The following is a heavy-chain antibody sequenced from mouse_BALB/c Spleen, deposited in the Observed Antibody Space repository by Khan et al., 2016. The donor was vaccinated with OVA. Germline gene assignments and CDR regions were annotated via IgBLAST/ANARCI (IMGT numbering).Heavy chain of an antibody. CDR3: AREVDYAMDY. V-gene: IGHV9-2-1*01. D-gene: IGHD1-1*01. J-gene: IGHJ4*01. CDR2: INTETGEP. CDR1: GYTFTDYS. Sequence: QVQLKQSGPELKKPGETVKISCKASGYTFTDYSMHWVKQAPGKGLKWMGWINTETGEPTYADDFKGRFAFSLETSASTAYLQINNLKNEDTATYFCAREVDYAMDYWGQGTSVTVSS.